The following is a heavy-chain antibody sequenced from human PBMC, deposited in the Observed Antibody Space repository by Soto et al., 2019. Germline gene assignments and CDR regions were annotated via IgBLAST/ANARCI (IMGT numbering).Heavy chain of an antibody. CDR2: ISAHNGNT. CDR1: GYTFTSYG. Sequence: QAHLVQSGAEVKKPGASVKVSCKCSGYTFTSYGITWVRQAPGQGLEWMGWISAHNGNTDYAQKLQGRVTVTTDTSTSTAYMELRSPRSDDTAVYYCARVRYGDYWGQGALVTVSS. V-gene: IGHV1-18*01. J-gene: IGHJ4*02. CDR3: ARVRYGDY. D-gene: IGHD1-1*01.